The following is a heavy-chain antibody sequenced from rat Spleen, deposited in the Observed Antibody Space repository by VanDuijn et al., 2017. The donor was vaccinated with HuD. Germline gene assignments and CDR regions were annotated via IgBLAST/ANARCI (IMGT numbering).Heavy chain of an antibody. CDR1: GFTFNNYW. D-gene: IGHD1-4*01. J-gene: IGHJ3*01. CDR3: TRGTDYPGVMDA. V-gene: IGHV5-31*01. Sequence: EVQLVESGGGLVQPGRSLKLSCVASGFTFNNYWMTWIRQAPGKGLEWVASITNTGGSTYYPDSVKGRFTISRDNAKSTLYLQMNSLRSEDTATYYCTRGTDYPGVMDAWGQGTLVTVSS. CDR2: ITNTGGST.